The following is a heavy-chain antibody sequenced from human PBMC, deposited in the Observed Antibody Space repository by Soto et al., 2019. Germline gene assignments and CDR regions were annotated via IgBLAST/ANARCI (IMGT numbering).Heavy chain of an antibody. Sequence: QVQLVQSGAEVKKPGSSVKVSCKASGGTFSSYAISWVRQAPGQGLEWMGGIIPIFGTANYAQKFQGRVTITADESTSTAYMELSSRRSEDTAVYYCAREREMEGIAAAADYWGQGTLVTVSS. CDR2: IIPIFGTA. CDR1: GGTFSSYA. V-gene: IGHV1-69*12. CDR3: AREREMEGIAAAADY. J-gene: IGHJ4*02. D-gene: IGHD6-13*01.